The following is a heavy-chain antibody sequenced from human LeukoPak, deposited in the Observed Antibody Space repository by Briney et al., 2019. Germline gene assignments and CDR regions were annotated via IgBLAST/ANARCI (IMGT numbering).Heavy chain of an antibody. CDR2: ISAYNGNT. Sequence: GASVKVSCKASGYTFTSYGISWVRQAPGQGLEWMGWISAYNGNTNYAQKFQGRVIMTIDTSTSTAYMELRSLRSDDTAVYYCARDFGYYDSSGLSRDLWGRGTLVTVSS. CDR3: ARDFGYYDSSGLSRDL. V-gene: IGHV1-18*01. J-gene: IGHJ2*01. CDR1: GYTFTSYG. D-gene: IGHD3-22*01.